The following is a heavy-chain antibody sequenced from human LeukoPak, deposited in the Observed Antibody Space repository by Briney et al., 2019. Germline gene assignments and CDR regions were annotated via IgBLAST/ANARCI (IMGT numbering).Heavy chain of an antibody. CDR3: ARDRVVYAIEGFDP. V-gene: IGHV1-69*13. CDR2: IIPIFGTA. D-gene: IGHD2-8*02. Sequence: GASVKVSCKASGGTFSSYAISWVRQAPGQGLEWMGGIIPIFGTANHAQKFQGGVTITADESTSTAYMELSSLRSEDTAVYYCARDRVVYAIEGFDPWGQGTLVTVSS. CDR1: GGTFSSYA. J-gene: IGHJ5*02.